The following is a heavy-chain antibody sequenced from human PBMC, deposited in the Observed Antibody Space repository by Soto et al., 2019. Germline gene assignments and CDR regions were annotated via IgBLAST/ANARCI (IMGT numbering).Heavy chain of an antibody. CDR2: SYWDDDK. J-gene: IGHJ4*02. Sequence: QITLKESGPSLVKPTQTLTLTCTFSGFSLSTSGVGVGWIRQPPGKALEWLALSYWDDDKRYSQSLKSKLTITKDTTKNQVVLTLPHMDPVDTATYYCAHSIAPRIFDHWGQVTLVTVSS. CDR3: AHSIAPRIFDH. CDR1: GFSLSTSGVG. D-gene: IGHD3-16*02. V-gene: IGHV2-5*02.